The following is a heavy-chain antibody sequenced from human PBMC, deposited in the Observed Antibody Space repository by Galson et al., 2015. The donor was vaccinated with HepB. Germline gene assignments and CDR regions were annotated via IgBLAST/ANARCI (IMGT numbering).Heavy chain of an antibody. CDR2: ISSSSSYI. Sequence: SLRLSCAASGFTFSSYSMNWVRQAPGKGLEWVSSISSSSSYIYYADSVKGRFTISRDNAKNSLYLQMNSLRAEDTAVYYCARGDIVVVVGWFDPWGQGTLVTVSS. V-gene: IGHV3-21*01. CDR3: ARGDIVVVVGWFDP. D-gene: IGHD2-15*01. CDR1: GFTFSSYS. J-gene: IGHJ5*02.